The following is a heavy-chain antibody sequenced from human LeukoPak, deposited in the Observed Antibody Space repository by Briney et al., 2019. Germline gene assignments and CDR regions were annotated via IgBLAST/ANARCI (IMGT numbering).Heavy chain of an antibody. V-gene: IGHV4-34*01. CDR3: ARDYSNYDPSYIDY. Sequence: SETLSLTCAVYGGSFSGYYWSWIRQPPGKGLKWIGEINHSGSTNYNPSLKSRVTISVDTSKNQFSLKLSSVTAADTAVHYCARDYSNYDPSYIDYWGQGTLVTVSS. J-gene: IGHJ4*02. D-gene: IGHD4-11*01. CDR2: INHSGST. CDR1: GGSFSGYY.